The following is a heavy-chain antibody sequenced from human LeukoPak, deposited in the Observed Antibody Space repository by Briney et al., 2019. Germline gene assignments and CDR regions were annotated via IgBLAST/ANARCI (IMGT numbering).Heavy chain of an antibody. CDR3: ARSYVVVWSEEYYFDY. V-gene: IGHV4-34*01. CDR1: GGSFSGYY. Sequence: SETLSLTCAVYGGSFSGYYWSWIRQPPGKGLEWIGEINHSGSPNYNPSLKSRVTISVDTSKNQFSLKLSSVTAADTAVYYCARSYVVVWSEEYYFDYWGQGTLVTVSS. J-gene: IGHJ4*02. CDR2: INHSGSP. D-gene: IGHD3-10*01.